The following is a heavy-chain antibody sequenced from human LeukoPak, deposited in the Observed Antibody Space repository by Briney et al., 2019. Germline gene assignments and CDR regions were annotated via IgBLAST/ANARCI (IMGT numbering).Heavy chain of an antibody. D-gene: IGHD5-12*01. CDR2: IYYSGST. CDR3: ARNGRYGGYRFDP. CDR1: GGSISSYY. V-gene: IGHV4-59*01. Sequence: SETLSLTCTVSGGSISSYYWSWIRQPPGKGLEWIGYIYYSGSTNYNPSLKSRVTISVDTSKNQFSLKLSSVTAADTAVYYCARNGRYGGYRFDPWGQGTLVTVSS. J-gene: IGHJ5*02.